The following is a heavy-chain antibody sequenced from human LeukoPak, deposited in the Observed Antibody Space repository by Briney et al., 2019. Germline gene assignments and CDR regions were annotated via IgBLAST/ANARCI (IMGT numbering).Heavy chain of an antibody. Sequence: PSETLSLTCTVSGGSINSYYWSWIRQPPGKGLEWIGYIYYSGSTNYNPSLKSRVTISVDTSKNQFSLKLSSVTAADTAVYYCARGYYYDSSGYPDAFDIWGQGTMVTVSS. J-gene: IGHJ3*02. CDR1: GGSINSYY. CDR2: IYYSGST. CDR3: ARGYYYDSSGYPDAFDI. V-gene: IGHV4-59*01. D-gene: IGHD3-22*01.